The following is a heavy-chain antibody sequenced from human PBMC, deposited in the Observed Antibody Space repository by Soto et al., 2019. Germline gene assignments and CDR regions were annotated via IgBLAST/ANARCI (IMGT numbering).Heavy chain of an antibody. J-gene: IGHJ4*02. D-gene: IGHD2-15*01. Sequence: EVQLLESGGGLVQPAGSLRLSGAASGFTFTSYAMGGVRQAPGKGLECVSVISSGGSTYYADSVRGRFTISRDNSKDTLSLQMNSLRAEDTAVYYCTKRRSAGSHVDYWGQGALVTVSS. CDR3: TKRRSAGSHVDY. V-gene: IGHV3-23*01. CDR1: GFTFTSYA. CDR2: ISSGGST.